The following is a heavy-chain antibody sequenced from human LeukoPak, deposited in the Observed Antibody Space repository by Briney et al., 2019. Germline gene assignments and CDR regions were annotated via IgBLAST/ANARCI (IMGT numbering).Heavy chain of an antibody. CDR2: IIPIFGTA. CDR3: ARSGIVVVVAATSLWFDP. Sequence: ASVKVSCKASGGTFSSYAISWVRQAPGQGLEWMGGIIPIFGTANYAQKFQGRVTITADESTSTAYMELSSLRSEDTAVYYCARSGIVVVVAATSLWFDPWGQGTLVTVSS. CDR1: GGTFSSYA. V-gene: IGHV1-69*13. J-gene: IGHJ5*02. D-gene: IGHD2-15*01.